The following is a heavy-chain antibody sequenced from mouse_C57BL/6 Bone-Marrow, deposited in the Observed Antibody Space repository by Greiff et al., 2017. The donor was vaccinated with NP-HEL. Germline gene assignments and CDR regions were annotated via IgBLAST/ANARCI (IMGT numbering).Heavy chain of an antibody. D-gene: IGHD2-2*01. Sequence: QVQLQQPGAELVKPGASVKLSCKASGYTFTSYWMHWVKQRPGQGLEWIGMIHPNSGSTNYNEKFKSKATLTVDKSSSTAYMQLSSLTSEDSAVYYCARGGIYNGYDEGHYYAMDYWGQGTSVTVSS. CDR1: GYTFTSYW. CDR3: ARGGIYNGYDEGHYYAMDY. V-gene: IGHV1-64*01. CDR2: IHPNSGST. J-gene: IGHJ4*01.